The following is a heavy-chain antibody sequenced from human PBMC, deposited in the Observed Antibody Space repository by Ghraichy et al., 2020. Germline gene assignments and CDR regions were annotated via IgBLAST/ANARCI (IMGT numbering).Heavy chain of an antibody. V-gene: IGHV4-39*01. CDR1: GVSLTSIDYF. Sequence: SETLSLTCTVSGVSLTSIDYFWGWIRQPPGKGLEWIGSVYYSETTYGDPSLKSRVAMSVNTSTNQFSLKLFYVTAADTAMYYCARHSFRTGWYPDYFDFWGLGPIVTVS. D-gene: IGHD6-19*01. J-gene: IGHJ4*02. CDR2: VYYSETT. CDR3: ARHSFRTGWYPDYFDF.